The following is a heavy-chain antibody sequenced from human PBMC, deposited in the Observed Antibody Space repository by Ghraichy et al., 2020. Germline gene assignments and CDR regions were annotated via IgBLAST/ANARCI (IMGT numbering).Heavy chain of an antibody. D-gene: IGHD3-3*01. V-gene: IGHV1-18*04. J-gene: IGHJ5*02. CDR2: ISAYNGNT. CDR1: GYTFTSYG. Sequence: ASVKVSCKASGYTFTSYGISWVRQAPGQGLEWMGWISAYNGNTNYAQKLQGRVTMTTDTSTSTAYMELRSLRSDDTAVYYCARDRRGLRFLEWLYSFDPWGQGTLVTVSS. CDR3: ARDRRGLRFLEWLYSFDP.